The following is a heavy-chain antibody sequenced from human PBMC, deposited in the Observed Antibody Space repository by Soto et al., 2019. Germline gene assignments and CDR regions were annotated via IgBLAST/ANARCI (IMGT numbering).Heavy chain of an antibody. CDR2: ISAYNGNT. CDR1: GYTFTSYG. V-gene: IGHV1-18*01. J-gene: IGHJ6*02. D-gene: IGHD3-9*01. Sequence: ASVKVSCKASGYTFTSYGISWVRQAPGQGLEWMGWISAYNGNTNYAQKLQGRVTMTTDTSTSTAYMELRSLRSDDTAVYYCARDQISYDILTGPPDYYGMDVWGQGTTVTVSS. CDR3: ARDQISYDILTGPPDYYGMDV.